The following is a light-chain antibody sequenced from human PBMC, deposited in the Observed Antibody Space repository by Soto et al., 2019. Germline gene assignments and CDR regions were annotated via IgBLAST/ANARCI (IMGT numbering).Light chain of an antibody. Sequence: DIQMTQPPSSLSASVGDRVTITCRASQSISSYLNWYQQKPGKAPKLLIYAASSLQSGVPSRFSGSGSGTDFTLTISSLQPEDFATYYCQQSYSIPLTFGVGTKVEIK. J-gene: IGKJ4*01. CDR3: QQSYSIPLT. V-gene: IGKV1-39*01. CDR1: QSISSY. CDR2: AAS.